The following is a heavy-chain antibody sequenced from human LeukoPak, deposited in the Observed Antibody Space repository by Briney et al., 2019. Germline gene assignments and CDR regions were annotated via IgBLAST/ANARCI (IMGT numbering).Heavy chain of an antibody. Sequence: PGGSLRLSCAASGFTFSGYWMNWVRQAPGKGLVWVSRINGDGSSTNYADSVKGRFTISRDNAKNTLYLQLNSLRAEDTAIYYCARSQGPYDYWGQGTLVTVSS. V-gene: IGHV3-74*01. CDR3: ARSQGPYDY. CDR2: INGDGSST. J-gene: IGHJ4*02. CDR1: GFTFSGYW.